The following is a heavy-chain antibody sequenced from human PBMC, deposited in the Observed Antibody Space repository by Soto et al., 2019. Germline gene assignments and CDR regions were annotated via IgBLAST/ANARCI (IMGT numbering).Heavy chain of an antibody. Sequence: EVQLVESGGGLVQPGGSLRLSCAAPGFTFGSYWMHWVRQAPGKGLVWVSHISLGGSRTTYADSVKGRFTISRDNAKSTLYLLMNSLRAEDTAVYYCARAPPGYSIGYRYYGMDVWGQGTTVTVSS. J-gene: IGHJ6*02. CDR1: GFTFGSYW. V-gene: IGHV3-74*01. D-gene: IGHD2-21*01. CDR2: ISLGGSRT. CDR3: ARAPPGYSIGYRYYGMDV.